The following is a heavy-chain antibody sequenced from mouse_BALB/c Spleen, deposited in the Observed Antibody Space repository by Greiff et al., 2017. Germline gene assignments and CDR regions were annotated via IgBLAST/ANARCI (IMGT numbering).Heavy chain of an antibody. J-gene: IGHJ1*01. CDR3: SCGSRNWYFDV. CDR2: IYPSDSYT. V-gene: IGHV1-69*02. D-gene: IGHD1-1*01. Sequence: QVQLQQPGAELVRPGASVKLSCKASGYTFTSYWINWVKQRPGQGLEWIGNIYPSDSYTNYNQKFKDKATLTVDKSSSTAYMQLSSPTSEDSAVYYCSCGSRNWYFDVWGAGTTVTVSS. CDR1: GYTFTSYW.